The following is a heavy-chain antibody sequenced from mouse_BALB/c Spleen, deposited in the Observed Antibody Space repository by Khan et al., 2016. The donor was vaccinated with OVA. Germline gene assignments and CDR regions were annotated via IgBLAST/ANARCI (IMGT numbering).Heavy chain of an antibody. CDR2: INTYTGEP. D-gene: IGHD1-1*01. V-gene: IGHV9-3-1*01. Sequence: QVQLKESGPELKKPGETVKISCKASGYTFTNYGMNWVKQAPGKGLKWMGWINTYTGEPTYAADFKGRFAFSLETSASTAYLQINNLKNEDTATYFCASRYGIYYAMEYWGQGTSVTVSS. CDR1: GYTFTNYG. CDR3: ASRYGIYYAMEY. J-gene: IGHJ4*01.